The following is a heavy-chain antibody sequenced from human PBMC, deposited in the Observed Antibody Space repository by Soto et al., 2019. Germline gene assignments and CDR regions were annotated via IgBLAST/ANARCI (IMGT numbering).Heavy chain of an antibody. Sequence: SVKVSCKASGGTFSSYAISWVRQAPGQGLEWMGGIIPIFGTANYAQKFQGRVTITADESTSTAYMELSSLRSEDTAVYYCAMGYDILNGYPYKTQGASEHWGKRTLVTDSS. CDR3: AMGYDILNGYPYKTQGASEH. CDR1: GGTFSSYA. V-gene: IGHV1-69*13. CDR2: IIPIFGTA. D-gene: IGHD3-9*01. J-gene: IGHJ1*01.